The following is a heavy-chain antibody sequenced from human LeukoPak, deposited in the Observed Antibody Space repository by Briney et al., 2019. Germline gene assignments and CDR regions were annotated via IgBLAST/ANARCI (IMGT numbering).Heavy chain of an antibody. CDR1: GVSIRTSTYY. J-gene: IGHJ5*02. CDR3: ARPAAMATGWFDP. CDR2: IHYRGST. V-gene: IGHV4-39*01. Sequence: PSETLSLTCSVSGVSIRTSTYYWGWIRQPPGKGLEWIANIHYRGSTCYNPSLKSRATISLDTPKNQFSLRLSSVSAADTAVYYCARPAAMATGWFDPWGQGTLVTVSS. D-gene: IGHD5-18*01.